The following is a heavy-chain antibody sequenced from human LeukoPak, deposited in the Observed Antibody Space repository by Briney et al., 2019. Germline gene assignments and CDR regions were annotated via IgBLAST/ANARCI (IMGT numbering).Heavy chain of an antibody. V-gene: IGHV3-48*03. CDR1: GFTFSSYA. J-gene: IGHJ4*02. CDR2: ISSSGSTI. Sequence: PGGSLRLSCAASGFTFSSYAMRWVRQAPGKGLEWVSYISSSGSTIYYADSVKGRFTISRDNAKNSLYLQMNSLRAEDTAVYYCAREEEMTTIAFDYWGQGTLVTVSS. D-gene: IGHD5-24*01. CDR3: AREEEMTTIAFDY.